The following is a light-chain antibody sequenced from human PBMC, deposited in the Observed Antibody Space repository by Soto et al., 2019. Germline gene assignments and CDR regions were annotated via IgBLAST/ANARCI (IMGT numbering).Light chain of an antibody. CDR3: QQHRSYPLT. V-gene: IGKV3-20*01. Sequence: NVLTQSPGTLSLSPGERATLSCRASQSISSSFLAWYQQKPGQAPRLLIYGVSSRATGIPDRFSGSGSGTDFTLTISRMATADAAVYYCQQHRSYPLTFGGGTKVDIK. CDR1: QSISSSF. CDR2: GVS. J-gene: IGKJ4*01.